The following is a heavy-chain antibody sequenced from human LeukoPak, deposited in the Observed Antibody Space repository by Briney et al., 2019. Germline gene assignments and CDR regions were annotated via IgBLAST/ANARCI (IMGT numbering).Heavy chain of an antibody. CDR3: ARDRNRGYSYGWDAFDI. Sequence: GASVKVSCKASGGTFSSYAISWVRQAPGQGLEWMGRIIPILGIANYAQKFQGRVTITTDESTSTAYMELSSLRSEDTAVYYCARDRNRGYSYGWDAFDIWGQGTMVTVSS. V-gene: IGHV1-69*04. CDR2: IIPILGIA. D-gene: IGHD5-18*01. J-gene: IGHJ3*02. CDR1: GGTFSSYA.